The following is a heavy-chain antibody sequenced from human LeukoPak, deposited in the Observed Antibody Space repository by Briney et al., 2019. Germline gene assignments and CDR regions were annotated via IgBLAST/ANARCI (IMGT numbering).Heavy chain of an antibody. J-gene: IGHJ4*02. CDR2: ISSSSSYI. V-gene: IGHV3-21*01. CDR3: ARTETYYDYVWGSYRSNYFDY. CDR1: GFTFNNAW. D-gene: IGHD3-16*02. Sequence: GGSLRLSCAASGFTFNNAWMNWVRQAPGKGLEWVSSISSSSSYIYYADSVKGRFTISRDNAKNSLYLQMNSLRAEDTAVYYCARTETYYDYVWGSYRSNYFDYWGQGTLVTVSS.